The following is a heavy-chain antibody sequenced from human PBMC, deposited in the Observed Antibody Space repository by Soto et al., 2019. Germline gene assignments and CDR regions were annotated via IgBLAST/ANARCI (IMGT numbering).Heavy chain of an antibody. V-gene: IGHV4-31*03. Sequence: SETLSLTCTVSGGSISRGGYYWTWIRQHPGKGLEWIGYIYYSGSTYYNTSLKSRLTISLDTSKNQFSLKLSSVTAADTAVYYCARSVFPWGQGTLVTVSS. CDR2: IYYSGST. CDR1: GGSISRGGYY. CDR3: ARSVFP. J-gene: IGHJ5*02.